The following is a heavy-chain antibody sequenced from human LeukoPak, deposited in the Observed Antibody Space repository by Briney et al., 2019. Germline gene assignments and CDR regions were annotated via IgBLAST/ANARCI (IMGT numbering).Heavy chain of an antibody. D-gene: IGHD6-13*01. J-gene: IGHJ5*02. Sequence: SETLSLTCTVSGGSISSRSYYWGWIRQPPGKGLEWIGSIYYSGSTYYNPSLKCRVTISVDTSKNQFSLKLSSVTAADTAVDYCARRSSIAAANWFDPWGQGTLVTVSS. CDR1: GGSISSRSYY. CDR3: ARRSSIAAANWFDP. V-gene: IGHV4-39*01. CDR2: IYYSGST.